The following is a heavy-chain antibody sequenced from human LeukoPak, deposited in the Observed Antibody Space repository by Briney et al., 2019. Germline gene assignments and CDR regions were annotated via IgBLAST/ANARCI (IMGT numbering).Heavy chain of an antibody. D-gene: IGHD1-26*01. CDR2: IKHDLSET. CDR3: AKWDFFGDYFSFDP. V-gene: IGHV3-7*01. Sequence: PGGSLRLSCAASGFTFRSDWMSWVRQAPGKGLEWVATIKHDLSETHYGDSVKGRFTVSRDNPKNSLFLQMNSLRVEDTALYFCAKWDFFGDYFSFDPRGQGTRVTVSS. CDR1: GFTFRSDW. J-gene: IGHJ5*02.